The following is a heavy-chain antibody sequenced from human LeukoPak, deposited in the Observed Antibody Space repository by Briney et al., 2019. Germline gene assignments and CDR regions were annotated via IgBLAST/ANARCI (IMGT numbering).Heavy chain of an antibody. J-gene: IGHJ3*02. Sequence: GGSLRLSCAASGFTFRSYAMNWVRQAPGKGLEWVSTINTSGGNTYYADSVKGRFTISRDNSKETLYLQVNSLRAEDTAVYYCAKTLGYSSSWYRGDAFDIWGQGTMVTVSS. CDR3: AKTLGYSSSWYRGDAFDI. D-gene: IGHD6-13*01. CDR1: GFTFRSYA. CDR2: INTSGGNT. V-gene: IGHV3-23*01.